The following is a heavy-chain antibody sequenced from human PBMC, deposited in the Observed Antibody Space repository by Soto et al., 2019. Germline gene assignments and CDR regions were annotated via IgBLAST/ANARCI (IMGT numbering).Heavy chain of an antibody. CDR2: IRTKPMSYAT. CDR1: GFTFSGSA. J-gene: IGHJ4*02. Sequence: EVQLVESGGGLVQPGGSLKLSCAASGFTFSGSAIHWVRQASGKGLEWVGRIRTKPMSYATEYAVSVKGRFTISRDDSKNTAYLQMNSLKTEDTAVYYCTSHSGSYGSVYWGQGTLVTVSS. CDR3: TSHSGSYGSVY. V-gene: IGHV3-73*02. D-gene: IGHD1-26*01.